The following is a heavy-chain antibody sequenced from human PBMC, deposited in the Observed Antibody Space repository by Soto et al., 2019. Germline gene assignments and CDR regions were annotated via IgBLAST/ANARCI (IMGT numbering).Heavy chain of an antibody. J-gene: IGHJ4*02. D-gene: IGHD6-19*01. CDR3: ARVYGIAVAGTLDF. CDR2: ISSGSSTI. Sequence: EVQLVESGGGLVQPGGSLRLSCAASVFTFSSYSMNWGRQAPGKGLEWVAYISSGSSTIYYADSVKGRFTISRDNAKNSLYLQMNSLRAEDTAVYDCARVYGIAVAGTLDFWGQGNLVTVSS. CDR1: VFTFSSYS. V-gene: IGHV3-48*01.